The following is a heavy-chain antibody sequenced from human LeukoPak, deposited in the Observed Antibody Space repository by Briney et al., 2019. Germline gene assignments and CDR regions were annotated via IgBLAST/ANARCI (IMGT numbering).Heavy chain of an antibody. D-gene: IGHD6-13*01. CDR2: ISSSGSTI. CDR1: GFTFSSYE. CDR3: ARGGSSWYPYYFAF. J-gene: IGHJ4*02. V-gene: IGHV3-48*03. Sequence: GGSLRLSCAASGFTFSSYEMNWVRQAPGKGLEWVSYISSSGSTIYYADSVKGRFTISRDNAKNSLYLQMNSLRAGDTAVYYCARGGSSWYPYYFAFWGKGTLVTVSS.